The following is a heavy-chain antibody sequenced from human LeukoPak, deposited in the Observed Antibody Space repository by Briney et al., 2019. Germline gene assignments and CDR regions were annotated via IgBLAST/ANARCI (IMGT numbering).Heavy chain of an antibody. CDR2: IYYSGST. J-gene: IGHJ4*02. D-gene: IGHD3-10*01. Sequence: SETLSLACTVSGGSISSYYWSWIRQPPGKGLEWIGYIYYSGSTNYNPSLKSRVTISVDTSKNQFSLKLSSVTAADTAVYYCARLYGSGSYYIDYWGQGTLVTVSS. CDR3: ARLYGSGSYYIDY. V-gene: IGHV4-59*01. CDR1: GGSISSYY.